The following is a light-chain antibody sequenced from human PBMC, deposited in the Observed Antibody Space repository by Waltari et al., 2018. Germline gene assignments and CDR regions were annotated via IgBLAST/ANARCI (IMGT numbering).Light chain of an antibody. CDR1: SSDVGAYNY. Sequence: QSALTQPASVSGSPGQSITISCAGTSSDVGAYNYVSWYQQYPGRPPKLLIYDVSKWPAGVSNRFSGSKSGTTASLTISGLQAEDEADYFCSSYANTFHYVFGTGTKVTVL. CDR2: DVS. J-gene: IGLJ1*01. CDR3: SSYANTFHYV. V-gene: IGLV2-14*03.